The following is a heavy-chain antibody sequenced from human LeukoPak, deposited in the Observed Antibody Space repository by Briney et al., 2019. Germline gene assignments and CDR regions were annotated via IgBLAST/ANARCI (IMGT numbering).Heavy chain of an antibody. CDR1: GGSFIGYY. CDR2: INHSGST. D-gene: IGHD5-18*01. J-gene: IGHJ4*02. V-gene: IGHV4-34*01. CDR3: ARSGGYSYRPNGLDY. Sequence: SGALSLTCAVYGGSFIGYYWSWIRQPPGKGLEWIGEINHSGSTNYNPSLKSRVTISVDTSKNQFYLKLSSVTAADTAVYYCARSGGYSYRPNGLDYWGQGTLVTVSS.